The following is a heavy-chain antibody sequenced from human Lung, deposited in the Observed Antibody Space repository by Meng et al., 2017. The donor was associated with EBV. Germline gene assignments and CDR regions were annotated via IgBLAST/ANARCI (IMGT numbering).Heavy chain of an antibody. CDR2: IYHSGTT. CDR3: ARGKQDAWELLAY. V-gene: IGHV4-4*02. Sequence: QVPLQASGPGLAKSSGTRSLTCTVSGGSISRSNWLSWVRQSPQKGLEWIGEIYHSGTTNYNPSLKSRVTILVDKSKTQFSLKLSSVTAADTAVYYCARGKQDAWELLAYWGQGALVTVSS. CDR1: GGSISRSNW. D-gene: IGHD1-26*01. J-gene: IGHJ4*02.